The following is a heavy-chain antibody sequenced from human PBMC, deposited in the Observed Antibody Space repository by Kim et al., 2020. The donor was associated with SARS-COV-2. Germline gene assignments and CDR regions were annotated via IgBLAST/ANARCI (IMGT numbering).Heavy chain of an antibody. D-gene: IGHD6-13*01. V-gene: IGHV4-59*13. J-gene: IGHJ6*02. CDR3: ARGSPYSSMDV. Sequence: SETLSLTCTVSGGSISSYYWSWIRQPPGKGLEWIGYIYYSGSTNYNPSLKSRVTISVDTSKNQFSLKLSCVTAADTAVYYCARGSPYSSMDVWGQGTTVTVSS. CDR2: IYYSGST. CDR1: GGSISSYY.